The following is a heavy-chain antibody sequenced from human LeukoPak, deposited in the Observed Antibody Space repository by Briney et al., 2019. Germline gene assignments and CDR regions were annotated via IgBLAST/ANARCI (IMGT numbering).Heavy chain of an antibody. J-gene: IGHJ4*02. CDR2: IYYSGST. D-gene: IGHD1-26*01. CDR3: ARGGSHWGEFDY. Sequence: PSGTLSLTCAVSGGSISSSNWWNWVRPPPGKGLEWIGYIYYSGSTNYNPSLKSRVTISVDTSKNQFSLKLSSVTAADTAVYYCARGGSHWGEFDYWGQGTLVTVSS. V-gene: IGHV4-4*02. CDR1: GGSISSSNW.